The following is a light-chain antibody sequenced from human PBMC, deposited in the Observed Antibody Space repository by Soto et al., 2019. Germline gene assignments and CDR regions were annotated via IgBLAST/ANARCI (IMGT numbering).Light chain of an antibody. CDR2: DAS. CDR3: QQYNNWPQT. Sequence: ETILTQSQETLSVSLLEIDTEXIPASQSLRSSLAWYQQKPGQAPRLLIYDASTRATGIPARFSGSGSGTDFTLTISGLQSEDFAVYYCQQYNNWPQTFGQGTKVDI. CDR1: QSLRSS. V-gene: IGKV3-15*01. J-gene: IGKJ1*01.